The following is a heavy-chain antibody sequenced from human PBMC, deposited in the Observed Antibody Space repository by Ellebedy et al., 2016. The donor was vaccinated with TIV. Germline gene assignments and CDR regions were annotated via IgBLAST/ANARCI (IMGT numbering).Heavy chain of an antibody. CDR3: ARAQDGYNTGFDY. D-gene: IGHD5-24*01. Sequence: GESLKISXAASGFTFSSYGMHWVRQAPGKGLEWVSGINWNGGSTGYADSVKGRFTISRDNAKNSLYLQMNSLRAEDTAVYYCARAQDGYNTGFDYWGQGTLVTVSS. J-gene: IGHJ4*02. CDR2: INWNGGST. CDR1: GFTFSSYG. V-gene: IGHV3-20*04.